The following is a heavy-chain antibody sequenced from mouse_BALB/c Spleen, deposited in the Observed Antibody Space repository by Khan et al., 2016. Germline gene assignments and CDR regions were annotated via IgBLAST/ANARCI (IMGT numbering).Heavy chain of an antibody. J-gene: IGHJ4*01. CDR1: GFTFSSYG. CDR2: ISSGGSYT. Sequence: EVELVESGGDLVKPGGSLKLSCAASGFTFSSYGMSWVRQTPDKRLEWVATISSGGSYTYSPDSVKGRFTISRANAKNTLYLQMSSLKSEDTAMSDCARHEASYYAMDYWGQGTSVTVSS. V-gene: IGHV5-6*01. CDR3: ARHEASYYAMDY.